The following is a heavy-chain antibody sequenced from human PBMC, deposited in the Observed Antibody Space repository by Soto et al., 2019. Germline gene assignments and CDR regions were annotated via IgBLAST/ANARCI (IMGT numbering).Heavy chain of an antibody. CDR3: EREGHPAYNAHFHY. J-gene: IGHJ4*02. CDR1: GDSVSSNSAA. Sequence: SQTLSLTCAISGDSVSSNSAAWNWIRQSPSRGLEWLGRTYYRSKWYNDYAVSVKSRITINPDTSKNQFSLQLNSVTPEDTAVYYSEREGHPAYNAHFHYWGQGTLVTVSS. D-gene: IGHD1-1*01. CDR2: TYYRSKWYN. V-gene: IGHV6-1*01.